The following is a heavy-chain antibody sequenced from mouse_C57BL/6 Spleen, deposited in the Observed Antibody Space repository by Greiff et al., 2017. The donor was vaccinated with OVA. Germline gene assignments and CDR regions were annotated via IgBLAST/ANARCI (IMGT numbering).Heavy chain of an antibody. J-gene: IGHJ1*03. D-gene: IGHD1-1*01. V-gene: IGHV5-17*01. Sequence: EVMLVESGGGLVKPGGSLKLSCAASGFTFSDYGMHWVRQAPEKGLEWVAYISSGSSTIYYADTVKGRFTISRDNAKNTLFLQMTSLRSEDTAMYYCARLMDYGSSYWYFDVWGTGTTVTVSS. CDR3: ARLMDYGSSYWYFDV. CDR1: GFTFSDYG. CDR2: ISSGSSTI.